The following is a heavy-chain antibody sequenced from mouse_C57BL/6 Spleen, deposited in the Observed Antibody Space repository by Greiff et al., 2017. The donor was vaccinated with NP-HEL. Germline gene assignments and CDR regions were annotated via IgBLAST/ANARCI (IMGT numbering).Heavy chain of an antibody. CDR2: IYPGDGDT. CDR1: GYAFSSSW. J-gene: IGHJ2*01. V-gene: IGHV1-82*01. D-gene: IGHD1-1*01. Sequence: QVQLQQSGPELVKPGASVKISCKASGYAFSSSWLNWVKQRPGTGLEWIGRIYPGDGDTNYNGTFKGKATLTADKSSSTAYIQLSSLTSADSAVYFCATHYYGSSLDYWGQGTTLTVSS. CDR3: ATHYYGSSLDY.